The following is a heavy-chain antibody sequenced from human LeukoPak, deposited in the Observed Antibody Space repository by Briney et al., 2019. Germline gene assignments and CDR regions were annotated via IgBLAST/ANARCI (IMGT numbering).Heavy chain of an antibody. Sequence: GWSLRLSCAASGFTFSSYGMHWVRQAPGKGLEWVAVISYDGSNKYYADSVKGRFTISRDNSKNTLYLQMNSLRAEDTAVYYCAKEAKTDYYDSNDFDYWGQGTLVTVSS. CDR2: ISYDGSNK. V-gene: IGHV3-30*18. D-gene: IGHD3-22*01. CDR1: GFTFSSYG. CDR3: AKEAKTDYYDSNDFDY. J-gene: IGHJ4*02.